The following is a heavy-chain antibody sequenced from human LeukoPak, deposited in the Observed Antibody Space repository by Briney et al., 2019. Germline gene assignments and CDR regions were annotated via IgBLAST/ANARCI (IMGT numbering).Heavy chain of an antibody. Sequence: SVKVSCKASGGTFSSYAISWVRQAPGQGLEWMGRIIPIFGTANYAQKFQGRATITTDESTSTAYMELSSLRSEDTAVYYCARIPIAVAGRWYYFDYWGQGTLVTVSS. CDR1: GGTFSSYA. D-gene: IGHD6-19*01. V-gene: IGHV1-69*05. CDR2: IIPIFGTA. CDR3: ARIPIAVAGRWYYFDY. J-gene: IGHJ4*02.